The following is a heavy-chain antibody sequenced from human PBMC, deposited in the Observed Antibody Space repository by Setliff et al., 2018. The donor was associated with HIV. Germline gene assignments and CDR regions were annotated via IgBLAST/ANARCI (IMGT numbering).Heavy chain of an antibody. CDR1: GVAISNYY. V-gene: IGHV3-72*01. D-gene: IGHD5-12*01. CDR3: ARGPRDGYNSGLDF. J-gene: IGHJ4*02. CDR2: IRDKANSYTT. Sequence: GESLKISCAASGVAISNYYMDWVRQAPGKGLEWVGRIRDKANSYTTEYAASVRGRFTISRHDSEISMYLQMNSLDTEDTAVYFCARGPRDGYNSGLDFWGQGALVTVSS.